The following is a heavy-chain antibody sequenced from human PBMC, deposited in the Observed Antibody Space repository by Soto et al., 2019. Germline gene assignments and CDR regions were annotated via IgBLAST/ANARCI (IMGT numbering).Heavy chain of an antibody. CDR2: INPADSDI. D-gene: IGHD2-2*01. J-gene: IGHJ4*02. CDR1: GYSFTSNW. V-gene: IGHV5-51*01. CDR3: ARHSREEKGWTIRRLDY. Sequence: GESLKISCEASGYSFTSNWIGWVRQMPGKGLEWMGIINPADSDIKYSPSFQGQVTTSADKSISTVYLQWSSLQASDTAVYYCARHSREEKGWTIRRLDYWGQGTLVTVSS.